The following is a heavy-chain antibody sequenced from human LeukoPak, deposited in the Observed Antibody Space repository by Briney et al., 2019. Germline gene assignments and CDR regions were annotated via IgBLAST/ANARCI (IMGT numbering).Heavy chain of an antibody. D-gene: IGHD3-10*02. J-gene: IGHJ4*02. Sequence: SETLSLTCTVSGDSVSSGSSYWSWIRQPPGKGLEWIGYIYYTGSTKYNPSLKSRVTISVDTSKNQFSLRVTSVTAADTAVYYCARDPMTMIGTHFDYWGQGTLVTVSS. V-gene: IGHV4-61*01. CDR2: IYYTGST. CDR3: ARDPMTMIGTHFDY. CDR1: GDSVSSGSSY.